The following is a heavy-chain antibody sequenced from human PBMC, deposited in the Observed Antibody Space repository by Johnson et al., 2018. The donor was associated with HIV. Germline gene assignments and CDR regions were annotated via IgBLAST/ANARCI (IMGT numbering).Heavy chain of an antibody. CDR3: ARDGAIAGAATEALDL. CDR1: GFTFSSYG. Sequence: QVQLVESGGGVVQPGRSLRLSCAASGFTFSSYGMSWVRQAPGKGLEWVATTSFDERGKHYTDSVKGRFTISRDNSKNALYLQLNSLRPEDTAVYYCARDGAIAGAATEALDLWGQGTMVIVSS. V-gene: IGHV3-30*19. CDR2: TSFDERGK. D-gene: IGHD1-26*01. J-gene: IGHJ3*01.